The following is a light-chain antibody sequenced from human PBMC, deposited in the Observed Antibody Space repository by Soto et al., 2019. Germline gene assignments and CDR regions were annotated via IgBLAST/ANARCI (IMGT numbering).Light chain of an antibody. CDR2: DAS. Sequence: EIVLTQSPATLSLSPGERANLSCRDSQSVSSYLAWYQQKPGQAPRLLIYDASNRATGIPARFSGSGSGTDFTLTISSLEPEDFAVYYCQQRSNWPKTFGQGTKVEIK. CDR3: QQRSNWPKT. CDR1: QSVSSY. V-gene: IGKV3-11*01. J-gene: IGKJ1*01.